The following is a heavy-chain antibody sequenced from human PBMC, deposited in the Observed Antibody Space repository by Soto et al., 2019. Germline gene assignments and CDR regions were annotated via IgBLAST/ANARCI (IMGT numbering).Heavy chain of an antibody. CDR2: IYYSGST. CDR1: GGSVSSGSYY. CDR3: ARDLAAGPAGYYYGMDV. V-gene: IGHV4-61*01. Sequence: QVQLQESGPGLVKPSETLSLTCTVSGGSVSSGSYYWSWIRQPPGKGLEWIGYIYYSGSTNYNPSLKSRVTISVYTSKNQFSLKLSSVTAADTAVYYCARDLAAGPAGYYYGMDVWGQGTTVTVSS. J-gene: IGHJ6*02. D-gene: IGHD6-13*01.